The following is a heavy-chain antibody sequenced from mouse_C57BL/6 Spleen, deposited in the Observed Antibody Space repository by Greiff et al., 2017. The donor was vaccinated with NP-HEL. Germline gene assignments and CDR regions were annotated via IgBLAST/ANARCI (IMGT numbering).Heavy chain of an antibody. V-gene: IGHV1-26*01. CDR3: ARWLRDYAMDY. CDR1: GYTFTDYY. J-gene: IGHJ4*01. CDR2: INPNNGGT. Sequence: EVQLQQSGPELVKPGASVKISCKASGYTFTDYYMNWVKQSHGKSLEWIGDINPNNGGTSYNQKFKGKATLTVDKSSSTAYMELRSLTSEDSAVYYCARWLRDYAMDYWGQGTSVTVSS. D-gene: IGHD2-2*01.